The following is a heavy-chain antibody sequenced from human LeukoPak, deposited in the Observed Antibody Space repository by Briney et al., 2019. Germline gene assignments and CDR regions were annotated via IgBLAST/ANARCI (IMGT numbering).Heavy chain of an antibody. CDR3: ASTSMVRGVIRPPDY. V-gene: IGHV4-4*07. Sequence: SETLSLTCTVSGGSISSYYWNWIRQPAGKGLEWIGRIHTSGSTNYNPSLKSRVTMSVDTSKNQFSLKLSSVTAADTAVYYCASTSMVRGVIRPPDYWGQGTLVTVSS. J-gene: IGHJ4*02. CDR2: IHTSGST. D-gene: IGHD3-10*01. CDR1: GGSISSYY.